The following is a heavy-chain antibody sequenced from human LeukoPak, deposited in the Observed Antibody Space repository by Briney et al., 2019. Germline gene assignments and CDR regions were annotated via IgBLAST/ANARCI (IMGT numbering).Heavy chain of an antibody. D-gene: IGHD6-13*01. CDR3: ARDHQL. CDR2: ISYDGSYK. V-gene: IGHV3-30*03. CDR1: EFTFSTYG. Sequence: GGSLRLSCAASEFTFSTYGMHWVRQAPGKGLEWVAVISYDGSYKFYADSVKGRFTISRDNAKNTLYLQMNSLRAEDTAVYYCARDHQLGGQGTLVTVSS. J-gene: IGHJ4*02.